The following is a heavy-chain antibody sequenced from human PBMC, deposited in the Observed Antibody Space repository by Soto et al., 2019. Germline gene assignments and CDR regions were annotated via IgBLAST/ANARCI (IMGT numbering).Heavy chain of an antibody. Sequence: GGSLRLSCAASGFTFSIYSMNWVRQAPGKGLEWVSYIMPGSSHIYYADSVKGRFTISRDTSRNTLYLQIYGLRADDTALYYRVRDPRTGASAAEYFQHWGQGTLVTVSS. CDR3: VRDPRTGASAAEYFQH. CDR1: GFTFSIYS. D-gene: IGHD1-26*01. J-gene: IGHJ1*01. CDR2: IMPGSSHI. V-gene: IGHV3-48*01.